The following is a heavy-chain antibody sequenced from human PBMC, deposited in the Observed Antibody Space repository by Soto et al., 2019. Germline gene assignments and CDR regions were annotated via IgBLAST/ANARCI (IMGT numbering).Heavy chain of an antibody. D-gene: IGHD3-22*01. CDR1: GFTFSSYS. CDR3: ARDPWGYYDSSGYSDY. J-gene: IGHJ4*02. Sequence: EVQLVESGGGLVKPGGSLRLSCAASGFTFSSYSMNWVRQAPGKGLEWVSSISSSSSYIYYADSVKGRFTISRDNAKNSLYLQMNSLRAEDTAVYYCARDPWGYYDSSGYSDYRGQGTLVTVSS. V-gene: IGHV3-21*01. CDR2: ISSSSSYI.